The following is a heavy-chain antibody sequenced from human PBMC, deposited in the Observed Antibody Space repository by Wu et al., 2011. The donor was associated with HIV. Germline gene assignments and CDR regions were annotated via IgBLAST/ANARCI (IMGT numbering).Heavy chain of an antibody. D-gene: IGHD3-16*01. CDR3: ARGRGWGTYPSPYLDY. CDR2: ISAYNGNT. J-gene: IGHJ4*02. V-gene: IGHV1-18*01. CDR1: GYTFTSYG. Sequence: QVQLVQSGAEVKKPGASVKVSCKASGYTFTSYGISWVRQAPGQGLEWMGWISAYNGNTNYAQNLQGRVALTTDTSTSTAYVELRSLRPDDTAVYYCARGRGWGTYPSPYLDYWGQGTLVTVSS.